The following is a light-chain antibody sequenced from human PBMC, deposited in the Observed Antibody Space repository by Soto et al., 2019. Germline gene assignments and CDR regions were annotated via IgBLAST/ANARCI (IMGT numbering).Light chain of an antibody. V-gene: IGKV3-20*01. CDR1: QSVSSSY. CDR2: GAS. CDR3: QVYGPSPPIT. Sequence: EIVLTQSAGTLSLSAGERATLSWRASQSVSSSYLAWYQQKPRQAPRLLIYGASSRATGIPDRFSGSGSATDFTPTISRLGPEDFAVYYCQVYGPSPPITFGQGTRLEIK. J-gene: IGKJ5*01.